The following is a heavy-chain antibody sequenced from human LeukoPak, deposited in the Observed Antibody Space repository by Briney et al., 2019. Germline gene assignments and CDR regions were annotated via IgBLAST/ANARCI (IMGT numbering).Heavy chain of an antibody. CDR2: IRNDGSDK. CDR1: GYTFRKYG. J-gene: IGHJ4*02. CDR3: TKDSNWSCDY. D-gene: IGHD1-1*01. Sequence: GGSLRLSCAMSGYTFRKYGIHWVRQAPGKGLEWVTFIRNDGSDKYYADSVKGRFTISRDNSKNTVFLQMNSLRAEDTAVYYCTKDSNWSCDYWGQGTLVTVSS. V-gene: IGHV3-30*02.